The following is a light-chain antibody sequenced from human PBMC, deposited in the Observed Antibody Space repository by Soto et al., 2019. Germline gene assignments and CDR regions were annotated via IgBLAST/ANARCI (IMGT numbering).Light chain of an antibody. CDR1: QRVSSSY. Sequence: ETVLTQSPGTLSLSPGERVTLSCRTSQRVSSSYLAWYQQKPGQAPRLLTFGASSTASDIPARFSGSGSGTHFTLTISRLEPEDFAVYYCQQYDNSPYTFGQGTKLEIK. CDR2: GAS. J-gene: IGKJ2*01. CDR3: QQYDNSPYT. V-gene: IGKV3-20*01.